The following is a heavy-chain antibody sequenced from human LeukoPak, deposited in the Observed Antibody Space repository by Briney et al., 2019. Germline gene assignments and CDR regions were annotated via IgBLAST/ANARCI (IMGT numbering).Heavy chain of an antibody. D-gene: IGHD4-11*01. CDR1: GFTFSNYG. CDR3: ARGTPTTRDFDS. J-gene: IGHJ4*02. V-gene: IGHV3-21*01. Sequence: GGSLGLSCAASGFTFSNYGMNWVRQAPGKGLEWVSSISSSSGYIYYADSLKGRFTISRDNAKNSLYLQMNSLRAEDTALYYCARGTPTTRDFDSWGQGTLVTVSS. CDR2: ISSSSGYI.